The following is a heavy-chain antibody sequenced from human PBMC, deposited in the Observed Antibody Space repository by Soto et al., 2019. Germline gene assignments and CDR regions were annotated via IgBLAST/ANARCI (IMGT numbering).Heavy chain of an antibody. J-gene: IGHJ5*02. CDR2: ISSSSSYT. D-gene: IGHD4-17*01. V-gene: IGHV3-21*01. CDR3: ARDLHDYGSFRFDP. CDR1: GFTFSSYS. Sequence: EVQLVESGGGLVKPGGSLRLSCAASGFTFSSYSMNWVRQAPGKGLEWVSCISSSSSYTYYADSVKGRFTISRDNDKNSLYMQMNSLRAEDTAVYYCARDLHDYGSFRFDPRGQGTLVTVSS.